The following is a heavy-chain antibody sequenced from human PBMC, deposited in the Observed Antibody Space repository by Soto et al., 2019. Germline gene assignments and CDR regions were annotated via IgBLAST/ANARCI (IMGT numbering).Heavy chain of an antibody. D-gene: IGHD3-3*01. CDR3: ARGLTYYDFWSGYYDAGNWFDP. J-gene: IGHJ5*02. CDR1: GYTFTVYY. Sequence: SVKGSCTACGYTFTVYYMHWLRKTPGQGLEGGGWINPYSGSTNYAQKFQGRVTMTTDTSTSTAYMELRSLRSDDTAVYYCARGLTYYDFWSGYYDAGNWFDPWGQGTLVTVSS. CDR2: INPYSGST. V-gene: IGHV1-2*02.